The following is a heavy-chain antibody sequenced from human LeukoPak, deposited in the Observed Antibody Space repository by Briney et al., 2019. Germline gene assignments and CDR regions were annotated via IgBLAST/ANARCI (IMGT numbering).Heavy chain of an antibody. D-gene: IGHD1-1*01. Sequence: SVKVSCQSSGGSFSSYAISWVRQAPGQGPEWMGGIIHSFGTANYAQKFQGRVTITADESTSTAYMELSSLRSEDTAVYYCASADGTTRQYGMDVWGQGTTVTVSS. CDR2: IIHSFGTA. CDR3: ASADGTTRQYGMDV. V-gene: IGHV1-69*13. J-gene: IGHJ6*02. CDR1: GGSFSSYA.